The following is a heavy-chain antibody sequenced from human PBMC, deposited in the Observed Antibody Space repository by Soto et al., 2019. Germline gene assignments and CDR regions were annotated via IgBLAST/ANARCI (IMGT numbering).Heavy chain of an antibody. D-gene: IGHD2-15*01. CDR2: IWYDGSNK. CDR3: ARDRLFFFQAEDGIRDTVPVSAFLLNRSSDL. J-gene: IGHJ2*01. Sequence: GKGLEWVAVIWYDGSNKYYADSVKLRFTLSRDNSKNTLYLQMNSRRAEDTAVYYWARDRLFFFQAEDGIRDTVPVSAFLLNRSSDL. V-gene: IGHV3-33*01.